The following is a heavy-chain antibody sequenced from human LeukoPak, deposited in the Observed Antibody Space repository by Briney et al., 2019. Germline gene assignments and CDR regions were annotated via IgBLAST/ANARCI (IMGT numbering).Heavy chain of an antibody. D-gene: IGHD3-3*01. CDR3: ARAGSGYPLYYFDY. CDR2: IYVTGN. V-gene: IGHV4-4*09. CDR1: GGSIGTYY. Sequence: SETLSLTCTVSGGSIGTYYWSWVRQSPGKGLEWIGYIYVTGNRYNPYLQSRVTISVDTSRNQFFLKLSSVTAADTAVYYCARAGSGYPLYYFDYWGRGTLVTVSS. J-gene: IGHJ4*02.